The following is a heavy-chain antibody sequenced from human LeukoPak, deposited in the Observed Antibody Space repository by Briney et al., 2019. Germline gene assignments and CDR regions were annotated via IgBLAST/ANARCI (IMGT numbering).Heavy chain of an antibody. J-gene: IGHJ4*02. CDR2: INQDGAEK. D-gene: IGHD1-26*01. CDR1: GFTFTTYW. CDR3: AREGGSYWTFDY. Sequence: PGGSLRLSCAASGFTFTTYWMSWVRQLPGKGLEWVANINQDGAEKYYVDSVKGRFTTSRDNAKNSLYLQMNSLRAEDTAVYYCAREGGSYWTFDYWGQGTLVTVSS. V-gene: IGHV3-7*03.